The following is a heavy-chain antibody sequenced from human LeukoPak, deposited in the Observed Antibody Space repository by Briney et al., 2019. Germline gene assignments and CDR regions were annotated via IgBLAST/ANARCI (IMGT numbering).Heavy chain of an antibody. CDR1: GGTFSSYA. V-gene: IGHV1-69*05. D-gene: IGHD3-22*01. J-gene: IGHJ4*02. CDR3: ARASTYYYDSSGYYYEDY. CDR2: IITNFGTA. Sequence: SSVKVSFKATGGTFSSYAISWVRQPPGPGLEWMGGIITNFGTANYEQKFQGRVTITTDESTSTAYMELSSLRSEDTAVYYCARASTYYYDSSGYYYEDYWGQGTLVTVSS.